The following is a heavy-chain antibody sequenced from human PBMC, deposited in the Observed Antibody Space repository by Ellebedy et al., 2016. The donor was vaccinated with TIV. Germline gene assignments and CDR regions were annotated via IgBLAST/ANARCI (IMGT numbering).Heavy chain of an antibody. Sequence: AASVKVSCQASGYSFSIFGFSWVRQAPGQGLEWMGWISIYNGNTKYSQKFQGRVNMTTDTSTTTVYMELRSLRSDDTAVYYCARDLRGSLKGGYWGQGTLVTVSS. CDR2: ISIYNGNT. CDR1: GYSFSIFG. V-gene: IGHV1-18*04. D-gene: IGHD2-8*01. J-gene: IGHJ4*02. CDR3: ARDLRGSLKGGY.